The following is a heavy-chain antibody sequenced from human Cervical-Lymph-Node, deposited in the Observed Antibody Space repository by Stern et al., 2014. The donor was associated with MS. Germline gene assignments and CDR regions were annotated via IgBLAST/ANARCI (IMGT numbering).Heavy chain of an antibody. V-gene: IGHV1-69*01. CDR2: ILPFLGQP. Sequence: QLVLSRAEVKKPGSSVKVFCRASGGSFSSYAFSWVRQAPGQGLERKGGILPFLGQPKSAQSFQDRVTFTADESTSTVHMKLSRLTAEDTAVYYCARARSKFDGFDPWGQGPLVTVSS. CDR3: ARARSKFDGFDP. J-gene: IGHJ5*02. CDR1: GGSFSSYA.